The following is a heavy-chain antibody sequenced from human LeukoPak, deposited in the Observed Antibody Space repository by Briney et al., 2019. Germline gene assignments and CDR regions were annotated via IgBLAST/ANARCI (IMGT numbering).Heavy chain of an antibody. J-gene: IGHJ3*01. CDR3: APPYGAGSYKDAFDL. CDR2: ISAYNGNT. V-gene: IGHV1-18*01. CDR1: GYTFTSYG. Sequence: ASVKVSCKASGYTFTSYGISWVRQAPGQGLEWMGWISAYNGNTNYAQKLQGRVTMTTDTSTSTAYMELRSLRSDDTAVYYCAPPYGAGSYKDAFDLWGPGTRVIVSS. D-gene: IGHD3-10*01.